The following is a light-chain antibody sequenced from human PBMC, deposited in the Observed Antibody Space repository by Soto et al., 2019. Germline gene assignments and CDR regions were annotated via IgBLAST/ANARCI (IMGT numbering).Light chain of an antibody. V-gene: IGLV1-36*01. CDR2: YDD. Sequence: QSVLTQPPSVSDAPRQRVTISCSGSRSNIGNNAVNWYQQVPGKAPKLLIYYDDLLPSGVSDRFSGSKSGTSASLAISGLRSEDEADYYCAAWDDNVNGPVFGGGTKLTVL. CDR3: AAWDDNVNGPV. J-gene: IGLJ2*01. CDR1: RSNIGNNA.